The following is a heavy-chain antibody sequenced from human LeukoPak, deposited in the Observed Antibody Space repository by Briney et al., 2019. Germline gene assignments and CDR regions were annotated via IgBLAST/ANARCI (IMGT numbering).Heavy chain of an antibody. CDR2: ISSSGSTI. J-gene: IGHJ6*03. CDR3: AREGGAAGTRFSYYYYMDV. V-gene: IGHV3-48*03. Sequence: AGGSLRLSCAASGFTFSSYEMNWVRQAPGKGLECVSYISSSGSTIYYADSVKGRFTISRDNAKNSLYLQMNSLRAEDTAVYYCAREGGAAGTRFSYYYYMDVWGKGTTVTISS. D-gene: IGHD6-13*01. CDR1: GFTFSSYE.